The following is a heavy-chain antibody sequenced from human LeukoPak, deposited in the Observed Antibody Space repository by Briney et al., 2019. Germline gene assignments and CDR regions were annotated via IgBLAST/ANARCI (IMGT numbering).Heavy chain of an antibody. CDR2: INPNSGGT. J-gene: IGHJ5*02. Sequence: ASVKVSCKASGYTFTGYYMHWVRQAPGQGLEGMGWINPNSGGTNYAQKFQGRVTMTRDTSISTAYMELSRLRSDDTAVYYCARSRYIVVVTHNWFDPWGQGTLVTVSS. CDR1: GYTFTGYY. CDR3: ARSRYIVVVTHNWFDP. D-gene: IGHD3-22*01. V-gene: IGHV1-2*02.